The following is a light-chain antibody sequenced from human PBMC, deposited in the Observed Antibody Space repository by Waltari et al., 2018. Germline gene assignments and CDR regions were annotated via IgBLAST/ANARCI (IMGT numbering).Light chain of an antibody. Sequence: DIVLTQSPDNLSLSPGERGTLSCRASQKINSTFLTWYQQKPGQAPRLLIYDASNRATGIPIRFSGSGFGTDFTLTISSLEPDDFAHYYCQQRRNWPPTFGQGTKVEIK. CDR2: DAS. V-gene: IGKV3D-20*02. J-gene: IGKJ1*01. CDR3: QQRRNWPPT. CDR1: QKINSTF.